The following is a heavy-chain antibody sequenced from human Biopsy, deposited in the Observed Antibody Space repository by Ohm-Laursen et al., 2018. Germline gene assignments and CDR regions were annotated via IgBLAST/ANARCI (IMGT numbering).Heavy chain of an antibody. CDR3: ARDALGGGSYRFFY. Sequence: SVKVSCKVSGGTFTNYAISWVRQPPGQGLEWMGGIIPIFGTANYARKFQGRVTITADESTSTAYMELSSLRSDDTAVYYCARDALGGGSYRFFYWGQGSLVTVSS. J-gene: IGHJ4*02. CDR2: IIPIFGTA. D-gene: IGHD1-26*01. V-gene: IGHV1-69*13. CDR1: GGTFTNYA.